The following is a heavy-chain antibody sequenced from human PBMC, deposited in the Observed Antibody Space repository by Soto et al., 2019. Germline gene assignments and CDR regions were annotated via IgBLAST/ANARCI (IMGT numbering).Heavy chain of an antibody. J-gene: IGHJ4*02. CDR1: GFTFSSYG. CDR2: IWYDGSNK. Sequence: QVQLVESGGGVVQPGRSLRLSCAASGFTFSSYGMHWVRQAPGKGLEWVAVIWYDGSNKYYADSVKGRFTISRDNSKNTLYLPMNSLRAEDTAVYYCARGFRDYYDSSGYLVPYYFDYWGQGTLVTVSS. CDR3: ARGFRDYYDSSGYLVPYYFDY. V-gene: IGHV3-33*01. D-gene: IGHD3-22*01.